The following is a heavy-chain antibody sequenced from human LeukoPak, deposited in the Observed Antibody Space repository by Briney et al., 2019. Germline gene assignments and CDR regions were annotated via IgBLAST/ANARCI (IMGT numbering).Heavy chain of an antibody. D-gene: IGHD6-6*01. Sequence: GGSLRSSCAAPALLSSRYAMSTCRQAPGKGLEWVSAISGSGGSTYYADSVKGRFTISRDNSKNTLYLQMNGLRAGDTTVYYCPAIAYPAARILDQRFRGQGTLVTVSS. V-gene: IGHV3-23*01. CDR3: PAIAYPAARILDQRF. J-gene: IGHJ4*02. CDR1: ALLSSRYA. CDR2: ISGSGGST.